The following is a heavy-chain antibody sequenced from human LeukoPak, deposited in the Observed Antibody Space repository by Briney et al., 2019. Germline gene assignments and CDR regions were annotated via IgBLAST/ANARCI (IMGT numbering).Heavy chain of an antibody. D-gene: IGHD3-3*01. Sequence: KPSETLSLTCAVSGGSISSSNWWSWVRQPPGKGLEWIGEIYHSGSTNYNPSLKSRVTISVDKSKNQFSLKLSSVTAADTAVYYCARAGGYDFWSGYYLRVRNNWFDPWGQGTLVTVSS. J-gene: IGHJ5*02. CDR2: IYHSGST. CDR3: ARAGGYDFWSGYYLRVRNNWFDP. CDR1: GGSISSSNW. V-gene: IGHV4-4*02.